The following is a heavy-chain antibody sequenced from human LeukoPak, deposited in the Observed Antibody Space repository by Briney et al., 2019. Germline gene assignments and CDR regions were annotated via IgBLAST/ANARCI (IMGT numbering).Heavy chain of an antibody. CDR2: IHTSGSA. V-gene: IGHV4-4*07. Sequence: SETLTLTCTASGCSISSYYWSWIRQPAGKGLEWIGRIHTSGSANSNPSLKSRVTMSVDTSKNQFSLKLSYVTAADTAVYYCARWSGDYSFDYWGQGTLVTVSS. CDR1: GCSISSYY. J-gene: IGHJ4*02. D-gene: IGHD3-3*01. CDR3: ARWSGDYSFDY.